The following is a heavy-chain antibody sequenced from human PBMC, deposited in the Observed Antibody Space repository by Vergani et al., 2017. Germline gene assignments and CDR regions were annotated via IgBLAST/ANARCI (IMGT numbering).Heavy chain of an antibody. V-gene: IGHV4-34*01. Sequence: QVQLQQWGGGLLKPSETLSLTCVVNGGSFTSYHWTWIRQSPGEGLDWVGDIDHTGRPDYNPSLKSRLTMSADKSRNQFSLTLNSVTATDTAIYFCARVNTETNGHLYYYYYMDVWGQGTAVTVS. CDR1: GGSFTSYH. D-gene: IGHD4-11*01. J-gene: IGHJ6*03. CDR3: ARVNTETNGHLYYYYYMDV. CDR2: IDHTGRP.